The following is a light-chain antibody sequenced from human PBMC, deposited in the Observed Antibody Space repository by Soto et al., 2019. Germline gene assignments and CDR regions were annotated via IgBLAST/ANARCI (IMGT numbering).Light chain of an antibody. CDR2: LNRDGSH. V-gene: IGLV4-69*01. Sequence: QSVLTQSPSASASLGASVTLTCTLSSGHINYAIAGYQQQPQKGPRYLMMLNRDGSHSKGDGIPNRFSASSSGAERALTISRLQDEDEADYDCQTWGTGIVIFGGGTKLTVL. J-gene: IGLJ2*01. CDR1: SGHINYA. CDR3: QTWGTGIVI.